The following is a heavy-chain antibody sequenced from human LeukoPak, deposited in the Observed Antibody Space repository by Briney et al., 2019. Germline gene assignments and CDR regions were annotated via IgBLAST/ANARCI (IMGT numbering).Heavy chain of an antibody. CDR1: GGTFSIYA. V-gene: IGHV1-69*13. CDR3: ARSRMGYYDSSGYYYYFGY. J-gene: IGHJ4*02. CDR2: IIPIFGTA. D-gene: IGHD3-22*01. Sequence: VASVKVSCKASGGTFSIYAISWVRQAPGQGLEWMGGIIPIFGTANYAQKFQGRVTITADESTSTAYMELSSLRSEDTAVYYCARSRMGYYDSSGYYYYFGYWGQGTLVTVSS.